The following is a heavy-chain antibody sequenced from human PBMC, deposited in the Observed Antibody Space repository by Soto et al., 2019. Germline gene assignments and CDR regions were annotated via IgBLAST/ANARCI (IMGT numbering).Heavy chain of an antibody. CDR3: ARRWGEGRVDY. CDR1: GGSISSSNW. Sequence: QVQLQESGPGLVKPSGTLSLTCAVSGGSISSSNWWSWVRQPPGKGLEWIGEIYHSGNTNYNPSLKSRVPMAVEKPRNQFSLKLSSVTAADTAVYYCARRWGEGRVDYWGQGTLVTVS. CDR2: IYHSGNT. V-gene: IGHV4-4*02. D-gene: IGHD3-10*01. J-gene: IGHJ4*02.